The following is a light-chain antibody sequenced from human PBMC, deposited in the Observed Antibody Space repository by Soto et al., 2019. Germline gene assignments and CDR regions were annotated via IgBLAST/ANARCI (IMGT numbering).Light chain of an antibody. V-gene: IGLV1-44*01. J-gene: IGLJ1*01. CDR1: RSNIGSNT. CDR3: AAWDDSHNALYV. CDR2: RDN. Sequence: QRVLSHPPSVAWTPGHRVTVSCSGGRSNIGSNTVHWYQQLPGAAPKLLIYRDNQRPSGVPDRFAASKSGTSASLAISGLQSEDEGDYYCAAWDDSHNALYVFGTGTKVTAL.